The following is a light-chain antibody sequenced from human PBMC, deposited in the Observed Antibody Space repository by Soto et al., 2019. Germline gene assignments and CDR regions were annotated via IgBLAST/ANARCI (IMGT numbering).Light chain of an antibody. V-gene: IGKV1-6*01. Sequence: AIEMTQSPSSLSVSVGDRVTITCRASQGIRHDLGWYQQKPGKAPELLIYAASILQSGVPSRFSGSGSGTDFTLTIKSMQPEDFAPYSCLQDHTHPRTFGGGTKVDIK. CDR2: AAS. CDR3: LQDHTHPRT. J-gene: IGKJ4*01. CDR1: QGIRHD.